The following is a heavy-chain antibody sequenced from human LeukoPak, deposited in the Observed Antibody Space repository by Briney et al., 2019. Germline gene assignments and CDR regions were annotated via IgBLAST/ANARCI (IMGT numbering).Heavy chain of an antibody. V-gene: IGHV4-30-2*01. Sequence: PSETLSLTCTVSGGSISSGGYYWSWIRQPPGKGLEWIGYIYHSGSTYYNPSLKSRVTISVDRSKNQFSLKLSSVTAADTAVYYCARDRRYSGSTTGGWFDPWGQGTLVTVSS. J-gene: IGHJ5*02. CDR1: GGSISSGGYY. D-gene: IGHD1-26*01. CDR2: IYHSGST. CDR3: ARDRRYSGSTTGGWFDP.